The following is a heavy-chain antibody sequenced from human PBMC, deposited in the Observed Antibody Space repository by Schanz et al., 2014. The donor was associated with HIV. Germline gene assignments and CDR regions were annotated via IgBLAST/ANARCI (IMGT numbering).Heavy chain of an antibody. CDR2: INTDNGQT. CDR3: ARAVTGTFDF. CDR1: GYTFTNYA. V-gene: IGHV1-18*01. J-gene: IGHJ4*02. Sequence: QVQLVQSGSEVGKPGASVKVSCKASGYTFTNYAFGWVRQAPGQGLEWVGSINTDNGQTDYGRKLQGRVTMTTDRSTSTAYLELRSLRSDDTAVYYCARAVTGTFDFWGQGTLVTVSS. D-gene: IGHD6-19*01.